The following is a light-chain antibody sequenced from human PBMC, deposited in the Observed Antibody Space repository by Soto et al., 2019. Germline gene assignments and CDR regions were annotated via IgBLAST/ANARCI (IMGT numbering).Light chain of an antibody. CDR3: QQYHTPPLT. V-gene: IGKV4-1*01. CDR2: WAS. J-gene: IGKJ4*01. CDR1: QNVIHDSNSKNF. Sequence: DIVLTQSPDSLAVSLGERATINCKSSQNVIHDSNSKNFLAWYQQKPGQPPKLLMYWASTRESGVPDRFSGSGSGTDFTLTISSLQAEYEAVYYCQQYHTPPLTFGGGTKVEIK.